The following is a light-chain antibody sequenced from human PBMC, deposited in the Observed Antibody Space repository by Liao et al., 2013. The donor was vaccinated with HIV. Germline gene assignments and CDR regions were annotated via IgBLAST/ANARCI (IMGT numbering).Light chain of an antibody. CDR1: NIGRKS. CDR2: FDS. Sequence: SYELTQPPSVSVAPGGTATITCGGNNIGRKSVHWYQQKPGQAPVLVISFDSDRPSGIPERFSGSTSGNTATVTIARVEAGDEADYYCQVWDSSRDQYVFGGGTKVTVL. CDR3: QVWDSSRDQYV. V-gene: IGLV3-21*01. J-gene: IGLJ1*01.